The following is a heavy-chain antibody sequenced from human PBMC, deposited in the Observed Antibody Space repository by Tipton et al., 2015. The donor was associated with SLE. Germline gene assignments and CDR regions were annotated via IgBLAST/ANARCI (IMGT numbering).Heavy chain of an antibody. V-gene: IGHV4-39*07. J-gene: IGHJ4*02. CDR1: GGSFSGYY. CDR3: ARELKILMVRGPFDY. D-gene: IGHD3-10*01. CDR2: IYYSGST. Sequence: TLSLTCTVYGGSFSGYYWGWIRQPPGKGLEWIGSIYYSGSTYYNPSLKSRVTISVDTSKNQFSLKLSSVTAADTAVYYCARELKILMVRGPFDYWGQGTLVTVSS.